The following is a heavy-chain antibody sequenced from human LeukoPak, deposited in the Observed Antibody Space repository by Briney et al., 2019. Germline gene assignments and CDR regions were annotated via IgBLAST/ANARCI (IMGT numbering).Heavy chain of an antibody. D-gene: IGHD5-24*01. CDR1: GFTFSNYW. J-gene: IGHJ4*02. CDR3: AREYGYNTAHFDY. CDR2: INMDGSIT. V-gene: IGHV3-74*01. Sequence: GGSLRLSCAASGFTFSNYWMHWVRQAPGKGLVWVSRINMDGSITSYADSVKGRFIISRDNAKSTLYLQMNSLRAESTAVYYCAREYGYNTAHFDYWGQGTLVTVSS.